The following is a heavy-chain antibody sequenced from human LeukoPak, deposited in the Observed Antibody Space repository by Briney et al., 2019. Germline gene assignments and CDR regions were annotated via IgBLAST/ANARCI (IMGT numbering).Heavy chain of an antibody. J-gene: IGHJ4*02. CDR3: ARDPSFRRDLRY. CDR2: IYSGGST. D-gene: IGHD3-3*01. CDR1: GFTFSSNY. V-gene: IGHV3-66*01. Sequence: GGSLRLSCAASGFTFSSNYMSWVRQAPGKGLEWDSVIYSGGSTYYADSVKGRFTISRDNSKNTLYLQMNSLRAEDTAVYYCARDPSFRRDLRYWGQGTLVTVSS.